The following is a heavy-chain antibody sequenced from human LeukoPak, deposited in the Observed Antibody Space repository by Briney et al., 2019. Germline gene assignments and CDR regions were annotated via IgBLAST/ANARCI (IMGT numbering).Heavy chain of an antibody. D-gene: IGHD6-13*01. V-gene: IGHV1-69*13. CDR1: GGTFSSYA. CDR3: ARRRGLTAAGTRDYYYYMDV. J-gene: IGHJ6*03. Sequence: SVKVSCKASGGTFSSYAISWVRQAPGQGLEWMGGIIPIFGTANYAQKFQGRVTITADESTSTAYMELSSLRSEDTAVYYCARRRGLTAAGTRDYYYYMDVWGKGTTVTVSS. CDR2: IIPIFGTA.